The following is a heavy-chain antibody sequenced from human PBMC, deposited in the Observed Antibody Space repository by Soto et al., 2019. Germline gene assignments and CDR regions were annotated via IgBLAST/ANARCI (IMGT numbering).Heavy chain of an antibody. Sequence: PSETLSLTCTVSRVSMSDYFWSWIRQPPGKGLEWIGYIFHTGSTNYNPSLKSRVTISLDTSKNQFSLKLNSVTAADTAVYYCARPQFSGTYHDPFKIWGPGTMVTVS. CDR1: RVSMSDYF. V-gene: IGHV4-59*08. CDR3: ARPQFSGTYHDPFKI. CDR2: IFHTGST. J-gene: IGHJ3*02. D-gene: IGHD1-26*01.